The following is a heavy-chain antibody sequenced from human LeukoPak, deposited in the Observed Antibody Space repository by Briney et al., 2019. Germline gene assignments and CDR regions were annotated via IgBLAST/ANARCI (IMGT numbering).Heavy chain of an antibody. D-gene: IGHD6-13*01. V-gene: IGHV4-4*07. CDR1: GGSISSYY. CDR2: IYSSGST. J-gene: IGHJ6*02. CDR3: ARDGIPAARKGYYYYYGMDV. Sequence: ASETLPLTCTVSGGSISSYYWSWIRQPAGKGLEWIGRIYSSGSTNYNPSLKSRVTMSVDTSKNQFSLKVSSVTAADTAVYYCARDGIPAARKGYYYYYGMDVWGQGTTVTVSS.